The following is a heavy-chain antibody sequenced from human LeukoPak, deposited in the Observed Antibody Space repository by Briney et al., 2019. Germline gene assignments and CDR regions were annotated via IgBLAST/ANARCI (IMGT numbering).Heavy chain of an antibody. D-gene: IGHD6-13*01. V-gene: IGHV3-30*02. Sequence: GGSLRLSCAASGFTFSNYWMHWVRQAPGKGLDWVAFIRYDGRNTYYADSVKGRFTISRDNSKNTLYLQMNSLRAEDTAVYYCAKGYSSSWSSGLMDYYYMDVWGKGTTVTISS. CDR1: GFTFSNYW. J-gene: IGHJ6*03. CDR3: AKGYSSSWSSGLMDYYYMDV. CDR2: IRYDGRNT.